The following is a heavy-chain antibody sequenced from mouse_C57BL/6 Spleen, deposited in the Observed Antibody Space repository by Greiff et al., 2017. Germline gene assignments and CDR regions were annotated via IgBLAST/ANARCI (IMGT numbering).Heavy chain of an antibody. V-gene: IGHV5-9-1*02. J-gene: IGHJ3*01. CDR1: GFTFSSYA. D-gene: IGHD2-2*01. Sequence: EVKLMESGEGLVKPGGSLKLSCAASGFTFSSYAMSWVRQTPEKRLEWVAYISSGGGYIYYADTVKGRFTISRDNARNTLYLQMSSLKSEDTAMYYCTRVGGYDVGFAYWGQGTLVTVSA. CDR3: TRVGGYDVGFAY. CDR2: ISSGGGYI.